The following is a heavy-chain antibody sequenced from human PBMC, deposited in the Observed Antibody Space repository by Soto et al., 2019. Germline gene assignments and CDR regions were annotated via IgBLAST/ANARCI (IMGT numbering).Heavy chain of an antibody. V-gene: IGHV1-2*02. CDR3: ARNHYGSRALVWEPAYGMDV. CDR1: GYTFTGYY. Sequence: AASVKVSCKASGYTFTGYYMHWVRQAPGQGLEWMGWINPNSGGTNYAQKFQGRVTMTRDTSISTAYMELSRLRSDDTAVYYCARNHYGSRALVWEPAYGMDVWGQGTTVTVSS. J-gene: IGHJ6*02. CDR2: INPNSGGT. D-gene: IGHD3-10*01.